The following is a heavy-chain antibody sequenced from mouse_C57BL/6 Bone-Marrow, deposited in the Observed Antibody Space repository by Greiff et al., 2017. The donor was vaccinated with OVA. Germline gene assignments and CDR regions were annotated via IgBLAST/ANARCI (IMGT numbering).Heavy chain of an antibody. CDR1: GFNIKDDY. Sequence: VQLQQSGAELVRPGASVKLSCTASGFNIKDDYMHWVKQRPEQGLEWIGWIDPENGDTEYASKFQGKATITADTSSNTAYLHLSSLTSEDTAVYYCTTDFSRYYWGQGTTLTVSS. J-gene: IGHJ2*01. V-gene: IGHV14-4*01. CDR2: IDPENGDT. CDR3: TTDFSRYY.